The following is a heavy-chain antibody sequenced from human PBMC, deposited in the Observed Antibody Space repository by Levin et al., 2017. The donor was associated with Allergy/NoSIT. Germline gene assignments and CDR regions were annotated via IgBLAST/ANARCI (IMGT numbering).Heavy chain of an antibody. CDR1: GGSISSGGYS. J-gene: IGHJ4*02. CDR3: ARVAGYSYGYYFDC. D-gene: IGHD5-18*01. Sequence: SQTVSLTCAVSGGSISSGGYSWSWIRQPPGKGLEWIGNIYLSGSTNDNPSLKSRVTMSVDRPKNQFLLKLSHVTAADTAVYYCARVAGYSYGYYFDCWSPGALVAVSS. V-gene: IGHV4-30-2*01. CDR2: IYLSGST.